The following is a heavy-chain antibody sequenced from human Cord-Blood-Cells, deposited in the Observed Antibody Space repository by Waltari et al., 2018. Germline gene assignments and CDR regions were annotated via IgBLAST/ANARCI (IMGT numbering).Heavy chain of an antibody. J-gene: IGHJ3*02. V-gene: IGHV1-69*09. D-gene: IGHD3-16*01. CDR2: IIPNLGIA. CDR3: AREVGAPDAFDI. CDR1: GGTFSSYA. Sequence: QVQLVQSGAEVKKPGSSVKVSCKASGGTFSSYAISWVRQAPGQGLEWIGRIIPNLGIANYAQKFQDSVTITTDKSTITAYMELSSMRSEDTAVYYCAREVGAPDAFDIWGQGTMVTVSS.